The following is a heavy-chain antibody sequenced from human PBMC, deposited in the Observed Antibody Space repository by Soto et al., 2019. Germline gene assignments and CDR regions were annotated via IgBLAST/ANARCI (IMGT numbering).Heavy chain of an antibody. CDR3: AAVATTGDAFDV. J-gene: IGHJ3*01. Sequence: QMQLVQSGPEVKKPGTSVKVSCKASGFTFTRSAVQWVRQARGQRPEWIGWIVVGSGNTNYAQKFQERVTITRGMSTSTAYMELSSLRSEDTAVYYCAAVATTGDAFDVWGQGTMVTVSS. CDR2: IVVGSGNT. CDR1: GFTFTRSA. D-gene: IGHD4-17*01. V-gene: IGHV1-58*01.